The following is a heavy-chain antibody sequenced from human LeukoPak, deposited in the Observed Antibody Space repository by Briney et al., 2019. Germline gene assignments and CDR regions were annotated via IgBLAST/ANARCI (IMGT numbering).Heavy chain of an antibody. V-gene: IGHV4-59*01. CDR1: GGSISSYC. Sequence: PSETLSLTCTVSGGSISSYCWSWIRQPPGKGLEWIGYIYYSGSTNYNPSLKSRVTISVDTSKNQFSLKLSSVTAADTAVYYCARVVGAPYFDYWGQGTLVTVSS. CDR2: IYYSGST. J-gene: IGHJ4*02. CDR3: ARVVGAPYFDY. D-gene: IGHD1-26*01.